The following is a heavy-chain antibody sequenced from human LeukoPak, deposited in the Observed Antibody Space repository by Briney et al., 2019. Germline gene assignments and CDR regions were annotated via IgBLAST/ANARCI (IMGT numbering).Heavy chain of an antibody. V-gene: IGHV3-33*01. J-gene: IGHJ3*02. CDR3: ARDTAHDAFDI. CDR2: IWYDGSDK. CDR1: GFIFTTYG. D-gene: IGHD5-18*01. Sequence: QPGRSLRLSCAASGFIFTTYGMHWVRQAPGKGLEWVAVIWYDGSDKYYADSVKGRFTISRDNSKNTLYLQMNSLRAEDTAVYYCARDTAHDAFDIWGQGTMVTVSS.